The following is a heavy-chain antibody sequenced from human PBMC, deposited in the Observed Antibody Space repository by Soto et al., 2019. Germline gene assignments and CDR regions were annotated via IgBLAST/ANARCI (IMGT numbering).Heavy chain of an antibody. CDR1: GYTFTSYS. V-gene: IGHV1-3*04. J-gene: IGHJ3*02. CDR2: IHTGKGDT. D-gene: IGHD3-10*01. CDR3: ARFYGSGSDDVFDI. Sequence: ASVKVSCKASGYTFTSYSIHWVRQAPGQRLEWMGWIHTGKGDTKYSQKLQGRVAMTRDTSTSTAYMELRSLRSDDTAVYYCARFYGSGSDDVFDIWGKGTMVT.